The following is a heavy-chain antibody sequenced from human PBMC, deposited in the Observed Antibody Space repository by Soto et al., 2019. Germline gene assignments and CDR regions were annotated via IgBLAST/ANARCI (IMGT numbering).Heavy chain of an antibody. D-gene: IGHD1-26*01. CDR1: GGTFSSYT. J-gene: IGHJ6*02. CDR3: AEMGARRYYGMDV. Sequence: SVKVSCKASGGTFSSYTISWVRQAPGQGLEWMGRIIPILGIANYAQKFQGRVTITADKSTSTAYMELSSLRSEDTAVYYCAEMGARRYYGMDVWGQGTTVTVSS. CDR2: IIPILGIA. V-gene: IGHV1-69*02.